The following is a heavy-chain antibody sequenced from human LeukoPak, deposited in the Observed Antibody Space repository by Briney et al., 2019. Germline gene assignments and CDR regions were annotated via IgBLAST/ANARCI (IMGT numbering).Heavy chain of an antibody. CDR2: IWYDGSNK. CDR3: ALTAAVFDYSYYYGMDV. Sequence: GRSLRLSCAASGFTFNSYGMHWVRQAPGKGLEWVAVIWYDGSNKHYADSVKGRFTISRDNSKTSLYLQMNSLRAEDTAVYYCALTAAVFDYSYYYGMDVWGQGTAVTVSS. V-gene: IGHV3-33*01. CDR1: GFTFNSYG. J-gene: IGHJ6*02. D-gene: IGHD6-13*01.